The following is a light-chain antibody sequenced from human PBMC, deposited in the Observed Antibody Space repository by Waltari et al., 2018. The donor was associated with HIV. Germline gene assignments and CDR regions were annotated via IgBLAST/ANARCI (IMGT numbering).Light chain of an antibody. J-gene: IGKJ2*01. CDR3: QQYNSDFYT. V-gene: IGKV1-5*03. CDR2: KAK. Sequence: VTKLLIYKAKPLEFGVPSRFSGSASGTEFTLIIDSLQPDDVATYYCQQYNSDFYTFGQGTRLEIK.